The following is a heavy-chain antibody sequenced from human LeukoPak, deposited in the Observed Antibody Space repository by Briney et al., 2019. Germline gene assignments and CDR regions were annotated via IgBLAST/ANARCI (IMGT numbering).Heavy chain of an antibody. Sequence: SETLSLTCTVSGGSISSYYWSWIRQPPGKGLEWIGYIYYSGSTNYNPSLKSRVTISVDTCKNQFSLKLSSVTAADTAVYYCARDAYSSGWSYGMDVWGQGTTVTVSS. J-gene: IGHJ6*02. V-gene: IGHV4-59*01. D-gene: IGHD6-19*01. CDR2: IYYSGST. CDR1: GGSISSYY. CDR3: ARDAYSSGWSYGMDV.